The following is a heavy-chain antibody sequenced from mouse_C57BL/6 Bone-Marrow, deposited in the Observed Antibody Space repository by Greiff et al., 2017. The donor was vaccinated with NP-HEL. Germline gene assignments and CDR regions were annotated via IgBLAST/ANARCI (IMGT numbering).Heavy chain of an antibody. D-gene: IGHD2-4*01. CDR3: TRGDYDGWYFDV. J-gene: IGHJ1*03. Sequence: EVQLQESGGGLVQPGGSMKLSCVASGFTFSNYWMNWVRQSPEKGLEWVAQIRLKSDNYATHYAESVKGRFTISRDDSKSSVYLQMNNLRAEDTGIYYCTRGDYDGWYFDVWGTGTTVTVSS. V-gene: IGHV6-3*01. CDR2: IRLKSDNYAT. CDR1: GFTFSNYW.